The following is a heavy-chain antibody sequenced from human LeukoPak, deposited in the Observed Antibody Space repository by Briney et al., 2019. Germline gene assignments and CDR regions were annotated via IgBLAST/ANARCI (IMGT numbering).Heavy chain of an antibody. Sequence: SQTLSLTCTVSGGSIIRGAFYWHWIRQPAGKGLEWIGRVHTSGSTHYDPSLSSRVTISLDTSKNQCSLRLSSVTAADTAVYYCARGPANGASYFDYWGQGSLVTVSS. CDR1: GGSIIRGAFY. V-gene: IGHV4-61*02. CDR3: ARGPANGASYFDY. J-gene: IGHJ4*02. CDR2: VHTSGST. D-gene: IGHD2-8*01.